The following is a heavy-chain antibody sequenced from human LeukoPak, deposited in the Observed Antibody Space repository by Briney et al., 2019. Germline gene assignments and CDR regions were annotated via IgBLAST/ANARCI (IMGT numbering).Heavy chain of an antibody. V-gene: IGHV3-11*01. D-gene: IGHD6-13*01. CDR2: ISSSGSTI. J-gene: IGHJ6*02. Sequence: PGGSLRLSCAASGFTVSSNYMSWIRQAPGKGLEWVSYISSSGSTIYYADSVKGRFTISRDNAKNSLYLQMNSLRAEDTAVYYCARDSSGIAAAETYYGMDVWGQGTTVTVSS. CDR3: ARDSSGIAAAETYYGMDV. CDR1: GFTVSSNY.